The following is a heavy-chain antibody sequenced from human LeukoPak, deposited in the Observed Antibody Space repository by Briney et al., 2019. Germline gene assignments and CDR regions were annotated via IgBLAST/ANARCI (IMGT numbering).Heavy chain of an antibody. V-gene: IGHV3-23*01. CDR2: ISGSGGST. CDR1: GFTFSSYA. D-gene: IGHD6-6*01. J-gene: IGHJ3*02. CDR3: AKDLVGYSSSPLAFDI. Sequence: GGSLRLSCAASGFTFSSYAMSWVRQAPGKGLEWVSAISGSGGSTYYAGSVKGRFTISRDNSKNTLYLQMNSLRAEDTAVYYCAKDLVGYSSSPLAFDIWGQGTMVTVSS.